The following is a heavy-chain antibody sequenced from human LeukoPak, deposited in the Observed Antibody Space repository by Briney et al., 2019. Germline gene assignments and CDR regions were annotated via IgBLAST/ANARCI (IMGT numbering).Heavy chain of an antibody. V-gene: IGHV4-39*02. CDR3: ARIPIWETNRSAFDS. CDR2: ISFTGST. J-gene: IGHJ5*01. D-gene: IGHD1-26*01. CDR1: GDSLSTNNYH. Sequence: TSSETLSLTCTVSGDSLSTNNYHWGWVRQPPGRGLEWIGSISFTGSTYYNPSLKSRVTISVDSSKNHFALILSSVTAAGTAVYYCARIPIWETNRSAFDSWGHGALVAVSS.